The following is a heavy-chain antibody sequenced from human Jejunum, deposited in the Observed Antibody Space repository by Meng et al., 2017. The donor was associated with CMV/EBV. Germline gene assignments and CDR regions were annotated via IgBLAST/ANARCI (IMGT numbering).Heavy chain of an antibody. CDR3: AREKRFTNYFDS. Sequence: SRDTLINYPMHWVRQAPGKGLEWVASLSNDGSTKYLADSVRGQFSMSRDISKNTVYLHMNNLRGEDTAVYYCAREKRFTNYFDSWGRGTRVTVSS. V-gene: IGHV3-30-3*01. J-gene: IGHJ4*02. CDR2: LSNDGSTK. CDR1: RDTLINYP.